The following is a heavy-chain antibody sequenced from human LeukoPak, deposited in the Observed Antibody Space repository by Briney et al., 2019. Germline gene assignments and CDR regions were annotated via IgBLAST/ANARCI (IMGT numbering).Heavy chain of an antibody. D-gene: IGHD5-12*01. CDR2: IYSGGST. V-gene: IGHV3-53*01. CDR1: GFTVSSNY. CDR3: ARARTSGYDLYYYYYMDV. J-gene: IGHJ6*03. Sequence: PGGSLRLSCAASGFTVSSNYMSWVRQAQGKGLELVSVIYSGGSTHYADSVKGRFTISRDNSKNTLYLQMNSLRAEDTAVYYCARARTSGYDLYYYYYMDVWGKGTTVTVSS.